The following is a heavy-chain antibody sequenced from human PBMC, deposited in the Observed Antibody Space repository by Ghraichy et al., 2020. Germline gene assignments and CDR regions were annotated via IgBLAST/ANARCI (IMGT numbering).Heavy chain of an antibody. J-gene: IGHJ1*01. CDR1: GYSISSGYY. CDR2: IYQSGTT. V-gene: IGHV4-38-2*01. Sequence: SETLSLTCPVSGYSISSGYYWGWIRQPPGKGLEWIVNIYQSGTTYYNPSLKSRLTISVDTSRNQFSLMPRSVTATDTAVYYCASVWGMSAGSPVWYFQHWGEGTLVTVS. D-gene: IGHD2-8*01. CDR3: ASVWGMSAGSPVWYFQH.